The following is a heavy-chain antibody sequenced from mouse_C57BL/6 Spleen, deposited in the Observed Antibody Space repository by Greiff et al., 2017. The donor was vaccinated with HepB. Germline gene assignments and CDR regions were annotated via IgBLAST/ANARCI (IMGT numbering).Heavy chain of an antibody. Sequence: EVQGVESGPELVKPGASVKISCKASGYSFTDYNMNWVKQSNGKSLEWIGVINPNYGTTSYNQKFKGKATLTVDQSSSTAYMQLNSLTSEDSAVYYCARREFITTVVSSGDYAMDYWGQGTSVTVSS. D-gene: IGHD1-1*01. CDR3: ARREFITTVVSSGDYAMDY. J-gene: IGHJ4*01. V-gene: IGHV1-39*01. CDR1: GYSFTDYN. CDR2: INPNYGTT.